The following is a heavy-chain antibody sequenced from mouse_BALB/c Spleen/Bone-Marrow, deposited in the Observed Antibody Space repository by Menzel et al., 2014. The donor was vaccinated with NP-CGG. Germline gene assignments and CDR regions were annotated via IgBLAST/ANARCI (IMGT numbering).Heavy chain of an antibody. CDR3: AKGGNYRYDVDD. CDR2: INPYNDGT. CDR1: GYTFTSYV. V-gene: IGHV1-14*01. J-gene: IGHJ2*01. Sequence: EVQLQQSGPELVKPGASVKMSCKASGYTFTSYVMHWVKQKPGQGLEWIGYINPYNDGTKYNEKFKGMATLTSDRSSSTAYMELSSLTSEDSAVYYCAKGGNYRYDVDDWGQGTTLTVTS. D-gene: IGHD2-14*01.